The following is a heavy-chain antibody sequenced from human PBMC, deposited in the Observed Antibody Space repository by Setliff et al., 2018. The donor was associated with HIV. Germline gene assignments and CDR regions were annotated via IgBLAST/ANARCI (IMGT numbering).Heavy chain of an antibody. CDR2: IHHSGST. CDR1: GGSISWNNYY. Sequence: SETLSLTCTVSGGSISWNNYYWGWIRQPPGKGLEWIGEIHHSGSTKYNPSLKSRVTILVDTSKNQLSLNVTSVTAADTAVYFCARHGGRSFDSWGQGTLVTVSS. V-gene: IGHV4-39*07. J-gene: IGHJ4*02. CDR3: ARHGGRSFDS. D-gene: IGHD2-15*01.